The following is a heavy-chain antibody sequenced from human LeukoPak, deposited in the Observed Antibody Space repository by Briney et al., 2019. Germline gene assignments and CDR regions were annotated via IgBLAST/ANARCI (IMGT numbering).Heavy chain of an antibody. CDR2: ISWNSGSI. V-gene: IGHV3-9*03. D-gene: IGHD6-13*01. CDR3: AKVSSSWYRLPDDAFDI. Sequence: PGRSLRLSCAASGFTFDDYAMHWVRQAPGKGLEWVSGISWNSGSIGYADSVKGRFTISRDNAKNSLYLQMNSLRAEDMALYYCAKVSSSWYRLPDDAFDIWGQGTMVTVSS. CDR1: GFTFDDYA. J-gene: IGHJ3*02.